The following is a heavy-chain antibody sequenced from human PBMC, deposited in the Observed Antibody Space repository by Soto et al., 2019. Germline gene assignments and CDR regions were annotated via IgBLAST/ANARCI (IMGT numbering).Heavy chain of an antibody. Sequence: QVQLQESGPGLVKPSQTLSLTCTVSGGSISSGDYYWSWIRQPPGKGLEWVGYIYYTGNTYYNPSLQSRLTISVDTSKNQFSLKLSSVTAADTAVYYCARTSGTFYSSIDYWGQGTLVTVSS. D-gene: IGHD3-10*01. V-gene: IGHV4-30-4*01. J-gene: IGHJ4*02. CDR2: IYYTGNT. CDR3: ARTSGTFYSSIDY. CDR1: GGSISSGDYY.